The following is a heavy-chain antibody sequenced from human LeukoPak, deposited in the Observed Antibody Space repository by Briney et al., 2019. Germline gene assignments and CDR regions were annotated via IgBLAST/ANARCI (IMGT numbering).Heavy chain of an antibody. V-gene: IGHV4-39*07. D-gene: IGHD5-18*01. CDR2: IYHSGST. CDR3: ASGYSYGLDWAFDI. J-gene: IGHJ3*02. Sequence: KSSQTLSLTCTVSGGSISSGDYYWSWIRQPPGKGLEWIGSIYHSGSTYYNPSLKSRVTISVDTSKNQFSLKLSSVTAADTAVYYCASGYSYGLDWAFDIWGQGTMVTVSS. CDR1: GGSISSGDYY.